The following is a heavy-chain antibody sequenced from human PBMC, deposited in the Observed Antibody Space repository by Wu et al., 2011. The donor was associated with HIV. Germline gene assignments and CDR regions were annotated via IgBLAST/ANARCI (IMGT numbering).Heavy chain of an antibody. J-gene: IGHJ6*03. D-gene: IGHD3-10*01. V-gene: IGHV1-69*18. CDR3: AREYMVRGTYYFYYMDV. CDR2: IIPILGRT. Sequence: QVQLVQSGAEVKKPGSSVKVSCKASGGTFSSYGINWVRQAPGQGLEWMGRIIPILGRTNYAQKFKGRVTLTADESTSTAYMELSSLRSDDTAVYYCAREYMVRGTYYFYYMDVW. CDR1: GGTFSSYG.